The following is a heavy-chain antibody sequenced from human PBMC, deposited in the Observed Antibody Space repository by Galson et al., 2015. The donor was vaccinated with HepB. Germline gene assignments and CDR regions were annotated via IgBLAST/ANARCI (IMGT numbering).Heavy chain of an antibody. D-gene: IGHD3-3*01. Sequence: PALVKPTQTLTLTCTFSGFSLNSSGVGVGWIRQPPGKALEWLALIYWNDDKRYSPALQRWTVALIIIPINEWLALIYWNDYKRYSPSLKSRLTITKNTSKNQVVLTMTNMDPVDTGTYYCARALYGDYVKFFDYWGQGSLVTVSS. J-gene: IGHJ4*02. CDR2: IYWNDDK. CDR3: SRLTITKNTSKNQVVLTMTNMDPVDTGTYYCARALYGDYVKFFDY. V-gene: IGHV2-5*01. CDR1: GFSLNSSGVG.